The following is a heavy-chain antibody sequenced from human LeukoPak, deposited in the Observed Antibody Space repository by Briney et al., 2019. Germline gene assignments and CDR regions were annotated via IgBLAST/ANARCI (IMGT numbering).Heavy chain of an antibody. CDR2: IYYSGST. CDR3: ARDLGISPSYWYFDL. Sequence: SETLSLTCTVSGGSISSYYWSWIRQPPGKGLEWIGHIYYSGSTNYNPSLKSRVTISVDTSKNQFSLKLSSVTAADTAVYYCARDLGISPSYWYFDLWGRGTLVTVSS. CDR1: GGSISSYY. D-gene: IGHD7-27*01. V-gene: IGHV4-59*01. J-gene: IGHJ2*01.